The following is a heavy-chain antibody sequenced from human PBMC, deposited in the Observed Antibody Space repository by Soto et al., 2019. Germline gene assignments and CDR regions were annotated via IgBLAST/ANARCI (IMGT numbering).Heavy chain of an antibody. Sequence: PSETLSLTCTVSGASISTYYWSWIRQPPGKGLEWIGYIHYSGGTKYNPSLGSRVSISLDTSQNQFSLRLSSVTAADTAVYYCAMVTFGGIIVHYWGQGTLVTVSS. D-gene: IGHD3-16*02. V-gene: IGHV4-59*01. CDR1: GASISTYY. CDR2: IHYSGGT. CDR3: AMVTFGGIIVHY. J-gene: IGHJ4*02.